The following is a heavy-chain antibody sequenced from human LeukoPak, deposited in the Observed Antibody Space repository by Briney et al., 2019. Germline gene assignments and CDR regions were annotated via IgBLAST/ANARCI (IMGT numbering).Heavy chain of an antibody. CDR3: ARSGSKPSGGAFDL. V-gene: IGHV4-59*08. Sequence: SETLSLTCTVSGGSIRSYYWSWIRQPPGKGLEWIGYVYYSGTTNYNPSLKSRVTISVDTSKNQFSLKLNSVTAADTAVYYCARSGSKPSGGAFDLWGQGTMVTVSS. J-gene: IGHJ3*01. CDR2: VYYSGTT. CDR1: GGSIRSYY. D-gene: IGHD1-26*01.